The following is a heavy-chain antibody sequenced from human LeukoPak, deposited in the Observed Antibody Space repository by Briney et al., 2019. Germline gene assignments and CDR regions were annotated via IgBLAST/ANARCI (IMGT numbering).Heavy chain of an antibody. CDR3: AREQNIRGVIIIVDS. V-gene: IGHV3-30-3*01. CDR1: GFTFSRYA. Sequence: PGGSLRLSCAASGFTFSRYAMHWVRQAPGKGLEWVAGLSYDGSDKFHADSVKGRFTISRDNSKNTLYLEVNGLRADDTAVYYCAREQNIRGVIIIVDSWGQGTLVTVSS. D-gene: IGHD3-10*01. CDR2: LSYDGSDK. J-gene: IGHJ4*02.